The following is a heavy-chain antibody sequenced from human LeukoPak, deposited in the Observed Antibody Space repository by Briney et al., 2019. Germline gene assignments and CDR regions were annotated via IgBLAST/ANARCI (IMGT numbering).Heavy chain of an antibody. CDR3: VRDCGFHTFDF. V-gene: IGHV3-7*05. J-gene: IGHJ4*02. CDR1: GFTFSNYW. D-gene: IGHD2-21*01. CDR2: IKEDGSEK. Sequence: PGGSLRLSCAASGFTFSNYWMTWVRRAPGKGLEYVVNIKEDGSEKYYVDSVKGRFTISRDNAKNSLYLQMSSLRGDDTAVYYCVRDCGFHTFDFWGQGTLVTVSS.